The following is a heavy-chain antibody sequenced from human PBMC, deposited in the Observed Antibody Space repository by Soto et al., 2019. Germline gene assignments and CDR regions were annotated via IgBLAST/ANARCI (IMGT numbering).Heavy chain of an antibody. J-gene: IGHJ6*02. D-gene: IGHD6-13*01. Sequence: GGSLRLSCAASGFTFSSYAMHWVRQAPGKGLEWVAVISYDGSNKYYADSVKGRFTISRDNSKNTPYLQMNSLRAEDTAVYYCARERRYSSSWYGDYYYGMDVWGQGTTVTVSS. CDR3: ARERRYSSSWYGDYYYGMDV. CDR2: ISYDGSNK. V-gene: IGHV3-30-3*01. CDR1: GFTFSSYA.